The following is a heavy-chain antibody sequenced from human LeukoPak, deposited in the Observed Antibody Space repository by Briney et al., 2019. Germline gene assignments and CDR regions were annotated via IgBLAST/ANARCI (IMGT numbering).Heavy chain of an antibody. V-gene: IGHV1-46*01. D-gene: IGHD3-9*01. CDR2: INPSGGST. J-gene: IGHJ4*02. CDR3: ARDLRHLKYYDIFTGFDY. Sequence: ASVKVSCKAPGYIFTSYFMHWVRQAPGQGLEWMGVINPSGGSTNYAQKFQGRVTMTRDMSTSTVYMELSSLRSEDTALYRCARDLRHLKYYDIFTGFDYWGQGTLVTVSS. CDR1: GYIFTSYF.